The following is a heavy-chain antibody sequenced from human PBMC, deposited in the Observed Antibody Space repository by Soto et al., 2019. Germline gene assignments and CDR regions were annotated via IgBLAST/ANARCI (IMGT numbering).Heavy chain of an antibody. Sequence: EVQLVESGGGLVQPGRSLRLSCAASGFTLVDYAMHWFRQAPGKCLEWVSGISWNSGIRGYADSVKGRVPISRDNANHSLYLQMNSLRAEDTALYYFAQAPSIAVTVTTFDDWGQGTLVTVSS. CDR3: AQAPSIAVTVTTFDD. J-gene: IGHJ4*02. D-gene: IGHD6-19*01. CDR1: GFTLVDYA. V-gene: IGHV3-9*01. CDR2: ISWNSGIR.